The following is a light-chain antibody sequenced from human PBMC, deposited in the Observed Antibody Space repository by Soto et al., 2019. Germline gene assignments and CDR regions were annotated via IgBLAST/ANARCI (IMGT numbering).Light chain of an antibody. V-gene: IGKV2-28*01. CDR1: QSLLHSSGYNY. J-gene: IGKJ4*01. Sequence: DIVMTQSPLSLPVTPGEPASISCRSSQSLLHSSGYNYLDWYLQKPGQSPRLLIYLGSNRASGVPDRFSGSGSGTDFTLKISRVEAEYVGVYYCMQSLQAPRTFGGGTKVEIK. CDR2: LGS. CDR3: MQSLQAPRT.